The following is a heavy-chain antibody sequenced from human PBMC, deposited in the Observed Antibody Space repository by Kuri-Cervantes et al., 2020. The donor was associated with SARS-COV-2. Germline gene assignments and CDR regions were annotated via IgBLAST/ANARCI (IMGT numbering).Heavy chain of an antibody. D-gene: IGHD6-6*01. J-gene: IGHJ6*02. CDR2: IWNDGSNK. CDR1: GSSFRRYG. CDR3: ARDSEGSTAVRPGYFYGMDV. V-gene: IGHV3-33*01. Sequence: LSLTCAASGSSFRRYGMHWVRQAPGKGLEWVAIIWNDGSNKFYGDSVRGRFTISRDNSKNTLYLQMNSLGAEDTAVYYCARDSEGSTAVRPGYFYGMDVWGQGTTVTVSS.